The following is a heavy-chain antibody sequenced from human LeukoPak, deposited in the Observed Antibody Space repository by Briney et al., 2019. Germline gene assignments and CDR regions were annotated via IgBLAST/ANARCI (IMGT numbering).Heavy chain of an antibody. CDR2: IYYSGST. CDR3: ASRYYDFWSPRRDYYMDV. J-gene: IGHJ6*03. D-gene: IGHD3-3*01. V-gene: IGHV4-59*01. CDR1: GGSISSYY. Sequence: PSETLSLTCTVSGGSISSYYWSWIRQPPGKGLEWIGYIYYSGSTNYNPSLKSRVTISVDKSKNQFSLKLSSVTAADTAVYYCASRYYDFWSPRRDYYMDVWGKGTTVTVSS.